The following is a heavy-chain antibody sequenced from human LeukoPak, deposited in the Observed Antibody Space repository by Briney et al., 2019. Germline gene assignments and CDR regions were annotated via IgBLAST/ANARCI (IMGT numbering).Heavy chain of an antibody. V-gene: IGHV1-46*01. Sequence: ASVKVSCKASGYTFTSYYMHWVRQAPGQGLEWMGIINPSGGSTSYAQKFQGRVTMTRDMSTSTVYMELSSLRSEGTAVYYCARGGQGEYYDFWSGSKNWFDPWGQGTLVTVSS. CDR2: INPSGGST. CDR3: ARGGQGEYYDFWSGSKNWFDP. CDR1: GYTFTSYY. D-gene: IGHD3-3*01. J-gene: IGHJ5*02.